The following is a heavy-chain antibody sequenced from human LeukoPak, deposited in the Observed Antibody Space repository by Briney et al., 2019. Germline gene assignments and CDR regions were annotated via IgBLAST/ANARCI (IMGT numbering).Heavy chain of an antibody. CDR1: GFTFSSYA. D-gene: IGHD6-19*01. CDR2: ISGSGGST. CDR3: AKDLRGRSIAVAGAYFFDY. Sequence: PGGSLRLSCVASGFTFSSYAMSWVRQAPGKGLEWVSAISGSGGSTYYADSVKGRFTISRDNSKNTLYLQMNSLRAEDTAVYYCAKDLRGRSIAVAGAYFFDYWGQGTLVTVSS. J-gene: IGHJ4*02. V-gene: IGHV3-23*01.